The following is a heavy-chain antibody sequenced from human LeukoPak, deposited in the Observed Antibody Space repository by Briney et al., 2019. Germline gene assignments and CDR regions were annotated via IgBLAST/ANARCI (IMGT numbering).Heavy chain of an antibody. Sequence: PGGSLRLSCSASGFTFSSYAMSWVRQAPGKGLEWVSAISGSGGSTYDADSVKGRFTISRDNSKNTLYLQMNSLRAEDTAVYYCASRIATAGSVDYWGQGTLVTVSS. J-gene: IGHJ4*02. CDR3: ASRIATAGSVDY. CDR1: GFTFSSYA. D-gene: IGHD6-13*01. V-gene: IGHV3-23*01. CDR2: ISGSGGST.